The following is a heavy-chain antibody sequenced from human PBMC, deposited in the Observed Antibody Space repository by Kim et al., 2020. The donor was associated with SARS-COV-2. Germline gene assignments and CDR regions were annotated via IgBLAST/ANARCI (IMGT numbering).Heavy chain of an antibody. CDR3: ARVDRTIFGDPDWFDP. D-gene: IGHD3-3*01. Sequence: SLKSRVTISVDTSKNQFSLKLSSVTAADTAVYYCARVDRTIFGDPDWFDPWGQGTLVTVSS. J-gene: IGHJ5*02. V-gene: IGHV4-30-2*05.